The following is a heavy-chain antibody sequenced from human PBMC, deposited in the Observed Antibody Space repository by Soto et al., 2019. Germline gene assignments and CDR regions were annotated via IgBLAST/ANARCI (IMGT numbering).Heavy chain of an antibody. D-gene: IGHD6-6*01. V-gene: IGHV1-69*01. Sequence: QVQLVQSGAEVKKPGSSVKVSCKTSGGTFSSYAISWVRQAPGQGLEWMGGIIPISGTANYAQKFQGRVTITADESTSTAYMEVSSLRAEDTAAYYCARPKAGIAGRRVGWYFDLWGRGTLVTVSS. J-gene: IGHJ2*01. CDR3: ARPKAGIAGRRVGWYFDL. CDR2: IIPISGTA. CDR1: GGTFSSYA.